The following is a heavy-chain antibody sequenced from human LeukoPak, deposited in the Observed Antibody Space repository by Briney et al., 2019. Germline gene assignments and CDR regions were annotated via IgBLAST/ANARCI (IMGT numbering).Heavy chain of an antibody. CDR1: GGTFSSYA. D-gene: IGHD3-16*01. V-gene: IGHV1-69*13. J-gene: IGHJ5*02. Sequence: SVKVSCKASGGTFSSYAISWVRQAPGQGLEWMGGIIPIFGTANYAQKFQGRVTITADESTSTAYMELSSLRSEDTAVYYCARNPDYVSVWGIYGHTTWGQETLATASS. CDR2: IIPIFGTA. CDR3: ARNPDYVSVWGIYGHTT.